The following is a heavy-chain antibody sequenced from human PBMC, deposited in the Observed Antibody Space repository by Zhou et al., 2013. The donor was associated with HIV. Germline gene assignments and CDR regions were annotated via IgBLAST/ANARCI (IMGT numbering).Heavy chain of an antibody. V-gene: IGHV1-2*02. CDR3: ARVEARDFWSGYYDY. J-gene: IGHJ4*02. CDR2: INPNSGGT. CDR1: GYTFTGYY. D-gene: IGHD3-3*01. Sequence: VQLVQSGAEVKKPGASVKVSCKASGYTFTGYYMHWVRQAPGQGLEWMGWINPNSGGTNYAQKFQGRVTMTRDTSISTAYMELSSLRSDDTAVYYCARVEARDFWSGYYDYWGQGTLVTVSS.